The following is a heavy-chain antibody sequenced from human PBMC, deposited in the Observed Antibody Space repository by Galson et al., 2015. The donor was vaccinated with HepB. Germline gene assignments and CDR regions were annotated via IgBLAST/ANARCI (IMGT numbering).Heavy chain of an antibody. CDR2: IKSKTDGGTT. CDR3: TTSAGHIVVVPAAEADGMDV. V-gene: IGHV3-15*01. D-gene: IGHD2-2*01. CDR1: GFTFSNAW. Sequence: SLRLSCAASGFTFSNAWMSWVRQAPGKGLEWVGRIKSKTDGGTTDYAAPVKGRFTISRDDSKNTLYLQMNSLKTEDTAVYYCTTSAGHIVVVPAAEADGMDVWGQGTTVTVSS. J-gene: IGHJ6*02.